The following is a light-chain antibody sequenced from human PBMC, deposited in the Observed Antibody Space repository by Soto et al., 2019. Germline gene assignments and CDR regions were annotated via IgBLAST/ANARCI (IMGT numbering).Light chain of an antibody. V-gene: IGKV1-5*01. CDR1: QSVSRW. J-gene: IGKJ4*01. CDR3: QQYNNYPSLT. Sequence: DIQMTQSPSTLSASLGDRVTITCRASQSVSRWLAWYQQKPGKAPKLLIYDASILATGVPSRFRGSGSGTEFTLTISSLQPDDLAAYYCQQYNNYPSLTFGGGTKLEIK. CDR2: DAS.